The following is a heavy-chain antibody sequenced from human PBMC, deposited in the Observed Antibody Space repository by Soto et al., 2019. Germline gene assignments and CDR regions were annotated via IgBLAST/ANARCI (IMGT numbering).Heavy chain of an antibody. V-gene: IGHV4-39*01. Sequence: QLQLQESGPGLVKPSETLSLTCTVSGDSIRSSSYWCWIRHPPGKGLEWIGSIYSTGNTYYNPSLNCQVTISVDTSKNQCSLNVISVTAADTAVYYCRRSSRYSTDVWGQGTTVTVSS. D-gene: IGHD6-13*01. CDR1: GDSIRSSSY. CDR3: RRSSRYSTDV. CDR2: IYSTGNT. J-gene: IGHJ6*02.